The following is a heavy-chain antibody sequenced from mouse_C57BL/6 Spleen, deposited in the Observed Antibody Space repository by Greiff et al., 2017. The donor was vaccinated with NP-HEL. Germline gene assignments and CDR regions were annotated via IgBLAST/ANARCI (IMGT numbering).Heavy chain of an antibody. J-gene: IGHJ3*01. CDR3: ARGGDGEPPWFAY. CDR2: IYPGSGNT. D-gene: IGHD3-3*01. Sequence: QVQLKQSGAELVRPGASVKLSCKASGYTFTDYYINWVKQRPGQGLEWIARIYPGSGNTYYNEKFKGKATLTAEKSSSTAYMQLSSLTSEDSAVYFCARGGDGEPPWFAYWGQGTLVTVSA. V-gene: IGHV1-76*01. CDR1: GYTFTDYY.